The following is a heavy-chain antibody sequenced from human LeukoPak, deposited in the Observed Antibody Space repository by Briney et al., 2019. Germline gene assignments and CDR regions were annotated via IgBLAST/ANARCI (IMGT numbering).Heavy chain of an antibody. J-gene: IGHJ4*02. Sequence: GGSLRLSCAASGFTVSSNYMSWVRQAPGKGLEWVSAISGSGGSTYYADSVKGRFTISRDNSKNTLYLQMNSLRAEDTAVYYCAKTLRTSRGFDYWGQGTLVTVSS. CDR1: GFTVSSNY. CDR3: AKTLRTSRGFDY. D-gene: IGHD2-2*01. CDR2: ISGSGGST. V-gene: IGHV3-23*01.